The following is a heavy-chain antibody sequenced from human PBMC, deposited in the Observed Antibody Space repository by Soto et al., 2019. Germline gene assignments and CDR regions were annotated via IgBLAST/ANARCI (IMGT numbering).Heavy chain of an antibody. V-gene: IGHV4-4*02. D-gene: IGHD3-10*01. J-gene: IGHJ4*02. CDR3: ARLVYDTRLNYMYFDF. CDR2: IFHDGTA. CDR1: GVSISSGNW. Sequence: ASETLSLICAVSGVSISSGNWWTWVRQSPQRGLEYIGEIFHDGTANYYPSFERRVAISVDTSKNQFSLKLTSVTAADTAIYFCARLVYDTRLNYMYFDFRGQLPLFTVSS.